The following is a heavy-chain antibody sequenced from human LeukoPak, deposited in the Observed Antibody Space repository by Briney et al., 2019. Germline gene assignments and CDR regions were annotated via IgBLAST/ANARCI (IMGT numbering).Heavy chain of an antibody. CDR2: VYYSENT. J-gene: IGHJ4*02. D-gene: IGHD4-17*01. V-gene: IGHV4-34*01. Sequence: SETLSLTCAVYGGSFSGYYWSWIRQPPGKGLEWIGYVYYSENTNYNPSLKRRVTLSADTSKNQFSLKLSSVTAADTAVYYCARVPYGDYGKYDYWGQGTLVTVSS. CDR1: GGSFSGYY. CDR3: ARVPYGDYGKYDY.